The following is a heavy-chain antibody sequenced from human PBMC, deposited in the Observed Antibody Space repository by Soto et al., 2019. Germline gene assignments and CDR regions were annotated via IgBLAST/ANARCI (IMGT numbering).Heavy chain of an antibody. Sequence: GGSRRLSCASSGFTFISYWLGWSRQAPGTGLEWVANIKQDGSEKYYVDSVKGRFTITRDNAKNSLYLQINSLRAEDTAVYYCARDRSSRLFGYWGQGTLVTVSS. V-gene: IGHV3-7*03. CDR3: ARDRSSRLFGY. D-gene: IGHD6-13*01. CDR2: IKQDGSEK. CDR1: GFTFISYW. J-gene: IGHJ4*02.